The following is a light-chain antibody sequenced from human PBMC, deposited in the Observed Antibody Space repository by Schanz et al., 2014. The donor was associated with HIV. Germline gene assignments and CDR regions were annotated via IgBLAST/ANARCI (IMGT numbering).Light chain of an antibody. CDR3: QQFNSFPNT. Sequence: DIQLTQSPSFLSASVGDRVTITCRASQGISSYLAWYQQKPGKAPKLLIYAASTLQSGVPSRFSGSGSGTEFTLTISSLQPEDFATYYCQQFNSFPNTFGQGTKLEIK. J-gene: IGKJ2*01. CDR2: AAS. V-gene: IGKV1-9*01. CDR1: QGISSY.